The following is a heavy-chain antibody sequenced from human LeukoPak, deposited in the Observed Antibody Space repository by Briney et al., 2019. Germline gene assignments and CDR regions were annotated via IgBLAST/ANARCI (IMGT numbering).Heavy chain of an antibody. CDR3: ARGSLEDYYDSSGRDAFDI. CDR1: GGSPSGSY. D-gene: IGHD3-22*01. J-gene: IGHJ3*02. Sequence: SETLSDTCADHGGSPSGSYSSSIRQPPRKGVEWMGEINHSGSTNYNPSLKSRVTISVDTSKNQFSLKLSFVTAADTAVYYCARGSLEDYYDSSGRDAFDIWGQGTMVTVSS. CDR2: INHSGST. V-gene: IGHV4-34*01.